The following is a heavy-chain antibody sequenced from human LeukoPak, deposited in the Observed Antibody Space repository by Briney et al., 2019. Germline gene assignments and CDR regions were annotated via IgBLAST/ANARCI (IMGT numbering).Heavy chain of an antibody. D-gene: IGHD3-16*01. J-gene: IGHJ4*02. CDR3: ARSFGD. V-gene: IGHV3-7*01. Sequence: GGSLRLSCAVSGFNFSSYWMSWVRQAPGKGLEWVANIKQDGSEKYYVDSVKGRFTISRDNAQNSLYLQMYSLRVEDTAVYYCARSFGDWGQGTLVTVSS. CDR2: IKQDGSEK. CDR1: GFNFSSYW.